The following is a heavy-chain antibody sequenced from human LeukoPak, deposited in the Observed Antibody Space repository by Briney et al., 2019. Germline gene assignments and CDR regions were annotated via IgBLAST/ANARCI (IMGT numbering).Heavy chain of an antibody. Sequence: GGSLRLSCAGSGFSFSSYWMMWVRQAPGKGLEWVASINQDGSQKYYVDSVKGRFTISRDNAKNSLYLQMNSLRAEDTAVYYCARDYVWGSDRYTDYWGQGTLVTVSS. V-gene: IGHV3-7*05. CDR1: GFSFSSYW. D-gene: IGHD3-16*02. CDR3: ARDYVWGSDRYTDY. CDR2: INQDGSQK. J-gene: IGHJ4*02.